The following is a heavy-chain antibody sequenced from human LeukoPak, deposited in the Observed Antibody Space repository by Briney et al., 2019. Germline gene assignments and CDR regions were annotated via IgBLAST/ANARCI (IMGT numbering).Heavy chain of an antibody. CDR1: GYTFTTHD. V-gene: IGHV1-18*01. J-gene: IGHJ4*02. D-gene: IGHD6-13*01. CDR3: ARWGNSNWWEHLGDY. CDR2: ISTSNGNT. Sequence: GSVKVSCKASGYTFTTHDFSWVRQAPGQGLEWMGWISTSNGNTNYAQKLHDRLTMTTDTSTNTAYMELRSLRSDDTAIYYCARWGNSNWWEHLGDYWGQGTLVIVS.